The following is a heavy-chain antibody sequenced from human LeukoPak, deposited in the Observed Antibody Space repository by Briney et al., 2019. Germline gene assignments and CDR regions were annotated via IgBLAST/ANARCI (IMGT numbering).Heavy chain of an antibody. Sequence: SETLSPTCTVSGGSISSYYWSWIRQPPGKGLEWIGYIYYSGSTNYNPSLKSRVTISVDTSKNQFSLKLSSVTAADTAVYYCARANFYYDSSGLIWGQGTMVTVSS. D-gene: IGHD3-22*01. CDR3: ARANFYYDSSGLI. CDR1: GGSISSYY. CDR2: IYYSGST. J-gene: IGHJ3*02. V-gene: IGHV4-59*01.